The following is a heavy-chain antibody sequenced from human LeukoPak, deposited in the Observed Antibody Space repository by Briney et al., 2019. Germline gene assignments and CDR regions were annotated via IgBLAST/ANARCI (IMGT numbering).Heavy chain of an antibody. V-gene: IGHV3-7*03. Sequence: PGGSLRLSCAASGFTFSSYWMSWVRQAPGKGLEWVANIKQDGSDKYYVDSVKGRFIISRDNAKNSLYLQMNSLRAEDTAVYYCARYSGEEGFVFWGQGTLATVSS. CDR3: ARYSGEEGFVF. D-gene: IGHD1-26*01. CDR2: IKQDGSDK. J-gene: IGHJ4*02. CDR1: GFTFSSYW.